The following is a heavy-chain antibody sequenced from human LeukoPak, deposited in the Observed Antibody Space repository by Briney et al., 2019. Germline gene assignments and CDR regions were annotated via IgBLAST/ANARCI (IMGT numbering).Heavy chain of an antibody. CDR1: GFTFSSYS. Sequence: PGGSLRLSCAASGFTFSSYSMNWVRQAPGKGLEWVSSISSSSSYIYYADSVKGRFTISRDNAKNSLYLQMNSLRAEDTAVYYCARGLRFLDTYFDYWGQGTLVTVSS. J-gene: IGHJ4*02. CDR3: ARGLRFLDTYFDY. D-gene: IGHD3-3*01. CDR2: ISSSSSYI. V-gene: IGHV3-21*01.